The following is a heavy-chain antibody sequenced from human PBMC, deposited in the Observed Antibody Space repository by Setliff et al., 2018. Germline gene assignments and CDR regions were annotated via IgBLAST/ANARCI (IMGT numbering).Heavy chain of an antibody. J-gene: IGHJ4*02. CDR3: AKDPKYRGVWPHPAYFDY. Sequence: PGGSLRLSCETSGFTFSAYTMNWLRQAPGKGLEWVAIISHEGSTKYYEDSVKGRFTISRDNSKDTVYLQVNSLRGEDTAVYHCAKDPKYRGVWPHPAYFDYWGQGALVTVSS. D-gene: IGHD6-6*01. CDR2: ISHEGSTK. CDR1: GFTFSAYT. V-gene: IGHV3-30-3*02.